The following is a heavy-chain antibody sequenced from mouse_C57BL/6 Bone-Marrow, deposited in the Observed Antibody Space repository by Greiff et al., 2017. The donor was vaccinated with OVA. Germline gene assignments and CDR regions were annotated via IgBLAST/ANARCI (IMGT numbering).Heavy chain of an antibody. D-gene: IGHD2-3*01. J-gene: IGHJ1*03. CDR1: GYTFTDYY. Sequence: EVQLQQSRPATLKPGASVKMSCKASGYTFTDYYMNWVKQSHGKSLEWIGVINPYNGGTSYNQKFKGKATLTVDKSSSTAYMELNSLTSEDSAVYYCARGGYWTYWYFDVWGTGTTVTVSS. CDR3: ARGGYWTYWYFDV. V-gene: IGHV1-19*01. CDR2: INPYNGGT.